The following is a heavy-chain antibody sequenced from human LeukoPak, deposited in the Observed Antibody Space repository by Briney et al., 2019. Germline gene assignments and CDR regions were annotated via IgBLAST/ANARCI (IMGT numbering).Heavy chain of an antibody. Sequence: HGESLKISCKGSGYSFATYWIGWVRQMPGRGLEWMGSIYPGDSDTRYNPSFQGHVTISADKPISSIYLQWSSLKASDTAMYYCARLGETVTISPFGLWGQGTLVTVSS. V-gene: IGHV5-51*01. CDR1: GYSFATYW. D-gene: IGHD5-24*01. CDR2: IYPGDSDT. CDR3: ARLGETVTISPFGL. J-gene: IGHJ4*02.